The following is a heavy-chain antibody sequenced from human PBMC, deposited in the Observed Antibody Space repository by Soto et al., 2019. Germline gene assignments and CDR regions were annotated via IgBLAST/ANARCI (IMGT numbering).Heavy chain of an antibody. D-gene: IGHD6-13*01. Sequence: ASVKVSRKASCYTFTSYGINWVRQAPGQGLEWMGWINPYSGNTNYAQKFQGWVTMTRDTSISTAYMELSRLRSDDTAVYYCARDAGSSYAFDIWGQGTMVTVSS. CDR2: INPYSGNT. CDR1: CYTFTSYG. CDR3: ARDAGSSYAFDI. J-gene: IGHJ3*02. V-gene: IGHV1-2*04.